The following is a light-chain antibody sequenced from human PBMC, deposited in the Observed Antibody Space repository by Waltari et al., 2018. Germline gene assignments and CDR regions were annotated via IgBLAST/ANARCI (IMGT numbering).Light chain of an antibody. J-gene: IGKJ2*01. CDR3: QQYNIRPPDT. CDR2: GAS. CDR1: QSVKSN. Sequence: EIVMTQSPATLSVSPGERATLSCRASQSVKSNLAWYQQTPGQAPRLLIYGASTRVTGIPARFSGSGSGTEFTLTISSLQSEDSAVYFCQQYNIRPPDTFGQGTKLEIK. V-gene: IGKV3-15*01.